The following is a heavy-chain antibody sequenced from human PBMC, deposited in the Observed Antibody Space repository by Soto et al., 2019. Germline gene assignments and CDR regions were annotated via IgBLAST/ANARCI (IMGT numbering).Heavy chain of an antibody. V-gene: IGHV4-4*07. CDR2: IYPSGRA. CDR3: ARDYDVNTAVDYWYFDL. CDR1: GGSITNHY. Sequence: QVPLQESGPRLVTPSETLTLTCSVSGGSITNHYWGWIRQPPGKGLEFIGRIYPSGRAHYNPSLQDRVNISVDTSKNQFSLKVNSVTAAYTAIYYCARDYDVNTAVDYWYFDLWGRGTLVTVSS. J-gene: IGHJ2*01. D-gene: IGHD5-18*01.